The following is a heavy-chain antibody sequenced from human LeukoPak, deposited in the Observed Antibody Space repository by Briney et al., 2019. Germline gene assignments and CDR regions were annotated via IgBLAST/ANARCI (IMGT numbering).Heavy chain of an antibody. V-gene: IGHV3-21*01. D-gene: IGHD2-21*01. CDR3: ASIPRPSYYYYMDV. J-gene: IGHJ6*03. CDR1: GFTFSTYS. CDR2: ITSSRIYI. Sequence: GGSLRLSCAASGFTFSTYSMNWVRQAPGKGLEWVSSITSSRIYIYYADSVKGRFTISRDNAKNSLYLQMNSLRAEDTAVYYCASIPRPSYYYYMDVWGKGTTVTVSS.